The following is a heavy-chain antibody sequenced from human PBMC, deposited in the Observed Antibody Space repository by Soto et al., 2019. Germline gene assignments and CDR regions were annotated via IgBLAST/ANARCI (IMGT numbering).Heavy chain of an antibody. D-gene: IGHD5-12*01. Sequence: AQLVQSGAEVKKPGASVKVSCKTSGYNFMDFYIHWVRQAPGQGLEWVGWINPRSGGTTYAQKFQGRVSKTRDTSISTAYMDLNRLKSDDTAVYYCARDHPAFGRGNSEYDSGDYWGQGTLVTVSS. CDR1: GYNFMDFY. J-gene: IGHJ4*02. V-gene: IGHV1-2*02. CDR2: INPRSGGT. CDR3: ARDHPAFGRGNSEYDSGDY.